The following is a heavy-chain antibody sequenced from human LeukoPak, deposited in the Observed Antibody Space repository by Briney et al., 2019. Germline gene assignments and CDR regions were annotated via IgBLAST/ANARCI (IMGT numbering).Heavy chain of an antibody. Sequence: SETLSLTCTVSGGSISSGGYYWSWIRQHPGKGLVWIGYIYYSGSTYYNPSLKSRVTISVDTSKNQFSLKLSSVTAADTAVYYCVVARCSSTSCYSDNWFDPWGQGTLVTVSS. CDR3: VVARCSSTSCYSDNWFDP. D-gene: IGHD2-2*01. J-gene: IGHJ5*02. CDR2: IYYSGST. V-gene: IGHV4-31*03. CDR1: GGSISSGGYY.